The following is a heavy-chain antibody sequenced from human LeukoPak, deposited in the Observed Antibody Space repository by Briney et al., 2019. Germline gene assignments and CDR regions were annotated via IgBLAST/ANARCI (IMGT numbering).Heavy chain of an antibody. D-gene: IGHD5-24*01. V-gene: IGHV3-NL1*01. CDR3: ATRRNGYNLGYN. J-gene: IGHJ4*02. Sequence: GGSLRLSCAASGFTFSSYAMHWVRQAPGKGLEWVSVLYSDGSPYYADSVKGRFTISRDSSKNTLLLQMNSLRAEDTAVYYCATRRNGYNLGYNWGEGPLVTVS. CDR2: LYSDGSP. CDR1: GFTFSSYA.